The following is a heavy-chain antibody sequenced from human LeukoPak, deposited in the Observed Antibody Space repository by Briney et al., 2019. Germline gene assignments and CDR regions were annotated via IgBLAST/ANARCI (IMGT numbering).Heavy chain of an antibody. CDR2: INHSGST. J-gene: IGHJ4*02. D-gene: IGHD3-16*02. CDR3: ARVAGDYDYVWGSYRFFDY. V-gene: IGHV4-34*01. CDR1: GGSFSGYY. Sequence: SETLSLTCAVYGGSFSGYYWSWIRQPPGKGLEWIGEINHSGSTNYNPSLKSRATISVDTSKNQFSLKLSSVTAADTAVYYCARVAGDYDYVWGSYRFFDYWGQGTLVTVSS.